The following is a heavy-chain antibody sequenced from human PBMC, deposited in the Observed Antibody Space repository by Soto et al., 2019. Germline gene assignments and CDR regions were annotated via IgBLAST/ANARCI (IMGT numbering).Heavy chain of an antibody. Sequence: GGSLRLSCAASGFTFSSYAVSWVRQAPGKGPEWISSISGSGSTIYYADSVKGRFTISRDNSKNTLYLQMSSLRAEDTAVYYCAKVFYYYDSSGYYYLDYWGQGTLATVSS. CDR2: ISGSGSTI. J-gene: IGHJ4*02. D-gene: IGHD3-22*01. V-gene: IGHV3-23*01. CDR3: AKVFYYYDSSGYYYLDY. CDR1: GFTFSSYA.